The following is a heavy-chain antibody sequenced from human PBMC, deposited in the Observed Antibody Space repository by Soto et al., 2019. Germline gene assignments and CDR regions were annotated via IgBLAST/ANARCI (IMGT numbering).Heavy chain of an antibody. J-gene: IGHJ6*03. V-gene: IGHV1-46*03. Sequence: ASVKVSCKASGYTFTSYYMHWVRQAPGQGLEWMGIINPSGGSTSYAQKFQGRVTMTRDTSTSTVYMELSSLRSEDTAVYYCARERTLGYCSSTSCPIYYYYMDVWGKGTTVTVSS. CDR1: GYTFTSYY. CDR2: INPSGGST. CDR3: ARERTLGYCSSTSCPIYYYYMDV. D-gene: IGHD2-2*01.